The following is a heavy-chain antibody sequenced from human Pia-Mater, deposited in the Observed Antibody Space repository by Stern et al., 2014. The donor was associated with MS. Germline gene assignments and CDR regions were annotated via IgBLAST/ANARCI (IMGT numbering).Heavy chain of an antibody. Sequence: QLQLQESGPGLVKPSQTLSLTCTVSGGSISSGGYFWSWIRQHPGKGLEWIGFIYQSGSTHYNPSLKSRLTISVDTSKNQFSLNLSSVTAADTAVYYCARKGAIVPAAIENWFDSWGQGTLVTVSS. CDR2: IYQSGST. V-gene: IGHV4-31*03. CDR1: GGSISSGGYF. CDR3: ARKGAIVPAAIENWFDS. D-gene: IGHD2-2*01. J-gene: IGHJ5*01.